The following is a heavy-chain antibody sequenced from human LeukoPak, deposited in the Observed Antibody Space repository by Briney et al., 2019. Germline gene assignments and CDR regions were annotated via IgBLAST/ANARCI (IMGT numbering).Heavy chain of an antibody. Sequence: QPGGSLRLSCAASGFTFSSYAMSWVRRAPGKGLEWVSSISGSGGNTYYAQSVKGRFSISRDNSKNTLNLQMDSLRADDTALYSCAKDPWNTAVANTNGWFDPWGQGTLVTVSS. CDR1: GFTFSSYA. V-gene: IGHV3-23*01. CDR3: AKDPWNTAVANTNGWFDP. D-gene: IGHD6-19*01. J-gene: IGHJ5*02. CDR2: ISGSGGNT.